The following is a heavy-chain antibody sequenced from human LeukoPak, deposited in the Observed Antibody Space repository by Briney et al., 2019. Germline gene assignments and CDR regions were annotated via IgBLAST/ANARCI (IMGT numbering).Heavy chain of an antibody. Sequence: KPSETLSLTCSVSGYSISSGKYWAWIRQTPGKGLEWIGSIYESGSTYYTPSLKSRVTMSVDTPKNQFSLSLTSVTAADTAVYFCARGPGISGDHIYPDYWGQGIQVTVSS. J-gene: IGHJ4*02. D-gene: IGHD2-21*01. CDR2: IYESGST. CDR3: ARGPGISGDHIYPDY. V-gene: IGHV4-38-2*02. CDR1: GYSISSGKY.